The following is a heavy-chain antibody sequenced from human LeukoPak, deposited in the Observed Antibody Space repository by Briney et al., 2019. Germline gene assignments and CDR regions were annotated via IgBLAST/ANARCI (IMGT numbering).Heavy chain of an antibody. CDR3: ARGSSGWYLGDAFDI. Sequence: GGSLRLSCAASGFTFSSYWMSWVRQAPGKGLEWVANIKQDGSEKYYVDSVRGRFTISRDNAKNSLYLQMNSLRAEDTAVYYCARGSSGWYLGDAFDIWGQGTMVTVSS. V-gene: IGHV3-7*01. CDR1: GFTFSSYW. CDR2: IKQDGSEK. J-gene: IGHJ3*02. D-gene: IGHD6-19*01.